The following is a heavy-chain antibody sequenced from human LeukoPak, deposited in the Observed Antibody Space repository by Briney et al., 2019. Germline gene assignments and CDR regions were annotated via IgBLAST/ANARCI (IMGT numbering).Heavy chain of an antibody. J-gene: IGHJ4*02. V-gene: IGHV4-4*02. CDR1: GGSISSSNW. D-gene: IGHD5-18*01. Sequence: SETLSLTCAVSGGSISSSNWWSWVRQSPGKGLEWIGEIYHSGNTNYNPSLKSRVTISVDTSKNQFSLKLSSVTAADTAVYYCASPRLDTALRFDYWGQGTLVTVSS. CDR3: ASPRLDTALRFDY. CDR2: IYHSGNT.